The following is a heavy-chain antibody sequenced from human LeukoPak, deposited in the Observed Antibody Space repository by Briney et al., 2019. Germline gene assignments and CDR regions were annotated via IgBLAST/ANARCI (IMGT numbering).Heavy chain of an antibody. CDR2: ISHSGST. CDR1: GVSISSYY. Sequence: SETLSLTCTVSGVSISSYYWSWIRQPPGKGLEWIGYISHSGSTNYSPSLKSRVTISVDTSKNQFSLKLSSVTAADTAVYYCARAASSWSLDYWGQGTLVTVSS. D-gene: IGHD6-13*01. J-gene: IGHJ4*02. V-gene: IGHV4-59*01. CDR3: ARAASSWSLDY.